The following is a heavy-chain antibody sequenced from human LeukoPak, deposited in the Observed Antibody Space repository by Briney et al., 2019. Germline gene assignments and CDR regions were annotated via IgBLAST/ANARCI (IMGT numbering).Heavy chain of an antibody. CDR3: ARDFTHYDILTGYSY. V-gene: IGHV3-48*01. J-gene: IGHJ4*02. Sequence: PGGSLRLSCAASGFTFSSYSMNWVRQAPGKGLEWVSYISSSSTIYYADSVKGRFTISRDNAKNSLYLQMNSLRAEDTAVYYCARDFTHYDILTGYSYWGQGTLVTVSS. D-gene: IGHD3-9*01. CDR1: GFTFSSYS. CDR2: ISSSSTI.